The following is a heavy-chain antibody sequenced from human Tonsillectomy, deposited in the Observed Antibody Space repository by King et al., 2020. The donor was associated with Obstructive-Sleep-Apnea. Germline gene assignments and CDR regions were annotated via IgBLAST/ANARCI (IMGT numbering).Heavy chain of an antibody. CDR2: ISPYNGNT. CDR3: ARSIVVLPAANFDY. CDR1: GYSFTTYS. J-gene: IGHJ4*02. Sequence: VQLVESGAEVKKPGASVKVSCKASGYSFTTYSVSWVRQAPGQGLEWMGWISPYNGNTNYAQKLQGRVSMTTDTSTSTAYMELRSLRSDDTAVYYCARSIVVLPAANFDYWGQGTLVTVSS. D-gene: IGHD2-2*01. V-gene: IGHV1-18*01.